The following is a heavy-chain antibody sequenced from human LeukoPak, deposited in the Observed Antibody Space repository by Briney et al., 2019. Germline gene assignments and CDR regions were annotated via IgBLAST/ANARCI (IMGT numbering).Heavy chain of an antibody. V-gene: IGHV1-18*04. J-gene: IGHJ3*02. Sequence: GASVKVSCKASGYTFTSYYMHWVRQAPGQGLEWMGWISAYNGYTNYAQKLQGRVTMTTDTSTSTVYMEVRSLRSDDTAVYYCARDGHRRYHYDSSGREDAFDIWGQGTMVTVSS. D-gene: IGHD3-22*01. CDR1: GYTFTSYY. CDR3: ARDGHRRYHYDSSGREDAFDI. CDR2: ISAYNGYT.